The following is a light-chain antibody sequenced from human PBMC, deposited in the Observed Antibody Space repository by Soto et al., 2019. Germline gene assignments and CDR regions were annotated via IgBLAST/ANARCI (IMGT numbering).Light chain of an antibody. CDR1: QSLVFSDGNTY. CDR2: KVS. Sequence: DVVMTQSPLSLPVTLGQPASISCRSSQSLVFSDGNTYLSWFQQRPGQSPRSLIYKVSKRDSGVPDRFTGSGSGTDFTLKISRVEAEDVGVYYCMQGTHWPPFTFGPGTKVEIK. CDR3: MQGTHWPPFT. V-gene: IGKV2-30*01. J-gene: IGKJ3*01.